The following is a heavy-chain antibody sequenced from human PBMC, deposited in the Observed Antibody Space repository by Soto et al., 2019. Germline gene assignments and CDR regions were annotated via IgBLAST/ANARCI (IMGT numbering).Heavy chain of an antibody. CDR1: GFTVGSSY. D-gene: IGHD6-13*01. V-gene: IGHV3-53*02. J-gene: IGHJ4*02. CDR3: TRDLSRYASSSPRK. Sequence: EVQLVETGGGLVQPGGSLRLSCAASGFTVGSSYMSWVRQAPGKGLEWVSVIFGGGSTYYADSVRGRFTISRDNAKNTLYLQMNSLRAEDTAVYYCTRDLSRYASSSPRKWGQGTLVTVSS. CDR2: IFGGGST.